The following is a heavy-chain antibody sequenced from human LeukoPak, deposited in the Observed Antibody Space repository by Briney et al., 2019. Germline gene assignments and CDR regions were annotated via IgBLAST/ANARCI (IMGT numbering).Heavy chain of an antibody. Sequence: ASVKVSCKASGYTFTYYMIKWGRQAPGQGLEWMGKINAYNNYTTYAQKFQGRIAMTTDTSTNTAYMDLRSLRPDDTPFYYCAREGADDHGRLLWFDPWGQGTLVTVSS. D-gene: IGHD4-17*01. CDR1: GYTFTYYM. J-gene: IGHJ5*02. CDR3: AREGADDHGRLLWFDP. CDR2: INAYNNYT. V-gene: IGHV1-18*01.